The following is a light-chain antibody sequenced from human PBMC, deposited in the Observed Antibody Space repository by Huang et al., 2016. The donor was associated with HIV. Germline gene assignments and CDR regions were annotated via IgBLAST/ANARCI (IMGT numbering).Light chain of an antibody. CDR2: RSS. J-gene: IGKJ1*01. V-gene: IGKV1-NL1*01. CDR3: QQYYGTPT. CDR1: QAISNS. Sequence: DIRVTQSLSSLSPSVGDRVTITCRASQAISNSLAWYQQRPGKAPKLRLHRSSTLENGVPSRLRGSGSGADYTLTVSSLQPEDFATYYWQQYYGTPTFGQGTRVEIK.